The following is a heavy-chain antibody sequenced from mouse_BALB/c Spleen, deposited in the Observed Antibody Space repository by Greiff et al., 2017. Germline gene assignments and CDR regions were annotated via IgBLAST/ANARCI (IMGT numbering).Heavy chain of an antibody. V-gene: IGHV10-1*02. Sequence: DVMLVESGGGLVQPKGSLKLSCAASGFTFNTYAMNWVRQAPGKGLEWVARIRSKSNNYATYYADSVKDRFTISRDDSQSMLYLQMNNLKTEDTAMYYCVREGIFPYAMDYWGQGTSVTVSS. CDR1: GFTFNTYA. J-gene: IGHJ4*01. CDR3: VREGIFPYAMDY. CDR2: IRSKSNNYAT.